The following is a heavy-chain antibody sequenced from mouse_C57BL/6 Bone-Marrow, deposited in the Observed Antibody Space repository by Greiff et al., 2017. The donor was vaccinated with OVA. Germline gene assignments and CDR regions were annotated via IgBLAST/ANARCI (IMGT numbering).Heavy chain of an antibody. CDR1: GYTFTDYE. CDR3: TTTVVAPGYYFDY. J-gene: IGHJ2*01. V-gene: IGHV1-15*01. D-gene: IGHD1-1*01. Sequence: SGAELVRPGASVTLSCKASGYTFTDYEMHWVKQTPVHGLEWIGAIDPETGGTAYNQKFKGKAILTADKSSSTAYMELRSLTSEDSAVYYCTTTVVAPGYYFDYWGQGTTLTVSS. CDR2: IDPETGGT.